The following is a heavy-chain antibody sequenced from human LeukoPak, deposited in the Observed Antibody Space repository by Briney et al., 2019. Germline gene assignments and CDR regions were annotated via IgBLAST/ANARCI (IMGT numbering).Heavy chain of an antibody. V-gene: IGHV1-69*05. CDR3: ARVARSYDILYYFDY. D-gene: IGHD3-9*01. Sequence: ASVKVSCKASGGTFSSYAISWVRQAPGQGLEWMGGIIPIFGTANYAQKLQGRVTITRDESTRTAYMQLSSLRSEDTAVYYCARVARSYDILYYFDYWGQGTLVTVSS. CDR1: GGTFSSYA. J-gene: IGHJ4*02. CDR2: IIPIFGTA.